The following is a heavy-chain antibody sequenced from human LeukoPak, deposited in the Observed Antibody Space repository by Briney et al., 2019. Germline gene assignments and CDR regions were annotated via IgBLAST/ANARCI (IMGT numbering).Heavy chain of an antibody. J-gene: IGHJ4*02. V-gene: IGHV4-59*01. CDR2: IYYTGST. CDR1: GGSISSYY. Sequence: SETLSLTCTVSGGSISSYYWSWIRQPPGKGLEWIGFIYYTGSTNYNPSLKSRVTISVDTSKNQFSLKLSSVTAADTAVYYCARNGFSSGYYYVGYWGQGTLVTVSS. D-gene: IGHD3-22*01. CDR3: ARNGFSSGYYYVGY.